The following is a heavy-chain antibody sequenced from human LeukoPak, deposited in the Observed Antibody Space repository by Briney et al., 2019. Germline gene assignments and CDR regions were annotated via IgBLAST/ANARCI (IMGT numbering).Heavy chain of an antibody. V-gene: IGHV3-23*01. J-gene: IGHJ4*02. CDR2: ISGSGGST. D-gene: IGHD3-22*01. CDR3: ANPADSSGYYYVAY. Sequence: GGSLRLSCAASGFTFSSYAMSWVRQAPGKGLEWVSAISGSGGSTYYADSVKGRFTISRDNSKNTPYLQMNSLRAEDTAVYYCANPADSSGYYYVAYWGQGTLVTVSS. CDR1: GFTFSSYA.